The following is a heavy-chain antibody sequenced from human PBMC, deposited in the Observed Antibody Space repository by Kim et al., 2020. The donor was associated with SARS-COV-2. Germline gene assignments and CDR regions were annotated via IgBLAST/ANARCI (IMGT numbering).Heavy chain of an antibody. CDR2: INGDGSDK. J-gene: IGHJ4*02. CDR3: ARGNSPTDYFFDY. Sequence: GSLRLSCAASGFTFGSYWMNWVRQAPGKGLEWVASINGDGSDKYYVDSVRGRFTISRDNANNSLYLQMNSLRAEDRAVYYCARGNSPTDYFFDYWGQGTLVTVSS. V-gene: IGHV3-7*01. D-gene: IGHD2-21*01. CDR1: GFTFGSYW.